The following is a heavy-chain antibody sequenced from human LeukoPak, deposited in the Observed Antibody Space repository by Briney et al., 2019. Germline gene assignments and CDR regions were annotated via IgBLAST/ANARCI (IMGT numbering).Heavy chain of an antibody. Sequence: SPTLSLTCAISGDSVSSNSAAWNWIRQSPSRGLEWLGRTYYRSKWYNDYAVSVKSRITINPDTSRNQFSLQLNSVTPEDTAVYYCARETYGDYYYYYGMDVWGKGTTVTVSS. V-gene: IGHV6-1*01. CDR2: TYYRSKWYN. J-gene: IGHJ6*04. CDR1: GDSVSSNSAA. D-gene: IGHD4-17*01. CDR3: ARETYGDYYYYYGMDV.